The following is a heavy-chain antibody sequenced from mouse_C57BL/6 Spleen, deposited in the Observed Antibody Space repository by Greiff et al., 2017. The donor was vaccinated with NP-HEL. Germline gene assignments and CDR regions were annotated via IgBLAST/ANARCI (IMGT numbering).Heavy chain of an antibody. J-gene: IGHJ1*03. V-gene: IGHV1-50*01. D-gene: IGHD1-1*02. Sequence: QVQLKQPGAELVKPGASVKLSCKASGYTFTSYWMQWVKQRPGQGLEWIGEIDPSDSYTNYNQKFKGKTTLTVDTSSSTAYMQLSSLTSEDSAVYYCARRGSYWYFDVWGTGTTVTVSS. CDR2: IDPSDSYT. CDR1: GYTFTSYW. CDR3: ARRGSYWYFDV.